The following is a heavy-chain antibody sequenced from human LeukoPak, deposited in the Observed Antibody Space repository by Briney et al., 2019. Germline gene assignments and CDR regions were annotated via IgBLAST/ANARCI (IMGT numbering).Heavy chain of an antibody. Sequence: ASVKVSCKASGYTFTIYDINWVRQATGQGLEWMGWMNPNSGNTGYAQKFQGRVTMTRNTSISTAYMELSSLRSEDTAVYYCARGQSSSSWFRYYYYYYGMDVWGQGTTVTVSS. V-gene: IGHV1-8*01. CDR3: ARGQSSSSWFRYYYYYYGMDV. J-gene: IGHJ6*02. CDR2: MNPNSGNT. CDR1: GYTFTIYD. D-gene: IGHD6-13*01.